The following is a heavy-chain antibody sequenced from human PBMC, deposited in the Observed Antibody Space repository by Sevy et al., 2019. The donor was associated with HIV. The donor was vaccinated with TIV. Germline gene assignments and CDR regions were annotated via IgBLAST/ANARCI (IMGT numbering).Heavy chain of an antibody. V-gene: IGHV4-34*01. CDR2: INHSGST. CDR1: GGSFSGYY. D-gene: IGHD5-12*01. Sequence: SETLSLTRAVYGGSFSGYYWSWIRQPPGKGLEWIGEINHSGSTNYNPSLKSRVTISVDTSKNQFSLKLSSVTAADTAVYYCAREGYGGSSSSPIDYYYYGMDVWGQGTTVTVSS. CDR3: AREGYGGSSSSPIDYYYYGMDV. J-gene: IGHJ6*02.